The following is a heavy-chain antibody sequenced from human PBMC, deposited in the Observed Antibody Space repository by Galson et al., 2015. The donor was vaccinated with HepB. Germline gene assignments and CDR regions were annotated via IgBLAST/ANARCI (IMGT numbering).Heavy chain of an antibody. CDR2: LSYDGSNK. CDR3: AREGSQLLEYLPY. CDR1: GFTFSHHA. J-gene: IGHJ4*02. Sequence: SLRLSCAASGFTFSHHAMHWVRQAPGKGLEWVAVLSYDGSNKHYIDSVKGRFTISRDNSKNTLYLQMNSLRPEDTAVYYCAREGSQLLEYLPYWGQGTLVTVSS. V-gene: IGHV3-30-3*01. D-gene: IGHD2-2*01.